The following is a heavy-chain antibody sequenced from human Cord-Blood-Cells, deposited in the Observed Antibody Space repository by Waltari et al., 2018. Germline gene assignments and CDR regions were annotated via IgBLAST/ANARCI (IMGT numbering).Heavy chain of an antibody. Sequence: QVQLQQWGAGLLKPSETLSLTCAVYGGSFSGYYWSWIRPPPGKGLEWIGEINHSGSTNYNPSLKSRVTISVDTSKNQFSLKLSSVTAADTAVYYCARAPNMVRGVSAIDYWGQGTLVTVSS. CDR1: GGSFSGYY. J-gene: IGHJ4*02. V-gene: IGHV4-34*01. CDR3: ARAPNMVRGVSAIDY. D-gene: IGHD3-10*01. CDR2: INHSGST.